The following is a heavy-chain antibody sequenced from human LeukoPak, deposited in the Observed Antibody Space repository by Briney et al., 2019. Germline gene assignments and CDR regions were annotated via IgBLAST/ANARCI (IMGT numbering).Heavy chain of an antibody. Sequence: GGSLRLSCAASGFNFSSYSMNWVRQAPGKGLEWVSYISGSSSPIYYAESVKGRFNISRDNALNSLYLQMNSLRAEDTAVYYCADLRPPRYWGQGTLVTVSS. CDR1: GFNFSSYS. CDR3: ADLRPPRY. J-gene: IGHJ4*02. V-gene: IGHV3-48*01. CDR2: ISGSSSPI. D-gene: IGHD6-25*01.